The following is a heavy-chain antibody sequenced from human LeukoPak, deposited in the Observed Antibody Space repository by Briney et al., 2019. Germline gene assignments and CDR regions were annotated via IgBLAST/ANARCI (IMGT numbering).Heavy chain of an antibody. V-gene: IGHV5-51*01. J-gene: IGHJ4*02. CDR2: IYPGDSDT. CDR3: ARSIYDFWSGYYPLDY. Sequence: GESLKISCKGSGYSFTSYWIGWVRQMPGKGLEWMWIIYPGDSDTRYSPSFQGQVTISADKSISTAYLQWSSLKASDTAMYYCARSIYDFWSGYYPLDYWGQGTLVTVSS. CDR1: GYSFTSYW. D-gene: IGHD3-3*01.